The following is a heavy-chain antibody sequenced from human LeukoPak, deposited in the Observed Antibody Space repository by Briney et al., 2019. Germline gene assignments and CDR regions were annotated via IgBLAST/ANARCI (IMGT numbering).Heavy chain of an antibody. CDR1: GYTFTDYY. V-gene: IGHV1-2*02. Sequence: ASVTVSCKASGYTFTDYYIPWVRQAPGQGPEWMGWINPNSGGTNYAQNFKGRVTMTRDTSISTAYMEVNSLTSDDTAVYYCARDLPKTGYVGALDIWGQGTMVTVSS. CDR2: INPNSGGT. J-gene: IGHJ3*02. CDR3: ARDLPKTGYVGALDI. D-gene: IGHD5-12*01.